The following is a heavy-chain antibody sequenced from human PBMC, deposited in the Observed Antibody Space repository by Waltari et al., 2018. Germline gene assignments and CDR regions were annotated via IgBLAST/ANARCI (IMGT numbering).Heavy chain of an antibody. CDR1: GYTFTDYY. V-gene: IGHV1-69-2*01. CDR3: ATEGITMVRSAPHAFDI. Sequence: EVQLVQSGAEVKKPGATVKISCKASGYTFTDYYMHWVQQAPGKGLEWMGRVDPEDGETIYAEKFQGRVTITADTSTDTAYMELSSMRSEDTAVYYCATEGITMVRSAPHAFDIWGQGTMVTVSS. D-gene: IGHD3-10*01. CDR2: VDPEDGET. J-gene: IGHJ3*02.